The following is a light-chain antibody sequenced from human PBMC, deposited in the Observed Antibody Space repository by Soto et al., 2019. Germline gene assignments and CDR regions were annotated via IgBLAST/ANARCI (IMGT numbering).Light chain of an antibody. CDR2: DAS. V-gene: IGKV1-5*01. Sequence: DIQMTQSPSTLSASVGDRVTIACPANQTITRWLAWYQQKPGKAPKLLIFDASTLESGVPSRFSGSGYGTEFTLTISSLQPEDFATYYCQQYHTFWTFGQGTTVEVK. J-gene: IGKJ1*01. CDR1: QTITRW. CDR3: QQYHTFWT.